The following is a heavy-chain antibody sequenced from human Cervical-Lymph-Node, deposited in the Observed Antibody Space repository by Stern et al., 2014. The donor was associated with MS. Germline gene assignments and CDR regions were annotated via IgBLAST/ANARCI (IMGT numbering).Heavy chain of an antibody. Sequence: QLQLQESGPGLVKPSATLSLTCTVSGASISTNDHYWAWIRQPPGKGLEWIGSIYFSGTTYYKPSLESRITISVDKTENQFSLKLSSVTAADTAVYYCARRGGDSYGDGFDYWGQGTLVTVSS. D-gene: IGHD5-18*01. CDR1: GASISTNDHY. V-gene: IGHV4-39*01. CDR3: ARRGGDSYGDGFDY. J-gene: IGHJ4*02. CDR2: IYFSGTT.